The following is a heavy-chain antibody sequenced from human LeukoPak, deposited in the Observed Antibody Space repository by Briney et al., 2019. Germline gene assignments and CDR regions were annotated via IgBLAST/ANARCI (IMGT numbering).Heavy chain of an antibody. CDR2: IYGGGST. V-gene: IGHV3-53*01. CDR1: GFSFSSCA. J-gene: IGHJ4*02. D-gene: IGHD1-26*01. Sequence: PGGSLRLSCAASGFSFSSCAMSWVRQAPGKGLEWVSLIYGGGSTYYADSVKGRFTISRDKSKNTLYLQMNSLRAEDTAVYYCTRGKGDQGWVWGQGTLVTVSS. CDR3: TRGKGDQGWV.